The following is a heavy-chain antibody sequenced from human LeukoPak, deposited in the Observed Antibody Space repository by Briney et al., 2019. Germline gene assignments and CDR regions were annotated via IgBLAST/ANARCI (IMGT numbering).Heavy chain of an antibody. D-gene: IGHD3-10*01. CDR2: ISAYNGNT. CDR3: ARGDFRGLGGSGSYYYYYYMDV. V-gene: IGHV1-18*01. CDR1: GYTFTSYG. J-gene: IGHJ6*03. Sequence: ASVKVSCKASGYTFTSYGISWVRQAPGQGLEWMGWISAYNGNTNYAQKLQGRVTMTTDTSTSTAYMELRSLRSDDTAVYYCARGDFRGLGGSGSYYYYYYMDVWGKGTTVTISS.